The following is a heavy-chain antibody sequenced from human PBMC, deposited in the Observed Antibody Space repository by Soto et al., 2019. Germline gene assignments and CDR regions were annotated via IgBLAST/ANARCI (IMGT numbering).Heavy chain of an antibody. CDR2: IYYSGST. J-gene: IGHJ6*02. Sequence: SETLSLTCTVSGGSISSGDYYWSWIRQPPGKGLEWIGYIYYSGSTYYNPSLKSRVTISVDTSKNQFSLKLSSVTAADTAVYYCARDKPADRSYGMDVWGQGTTVTVSS. CDR1: GGSISSGDYY. V-gene: IGHV4-30-4*01. CDR3: ARDKPADRSYGMDV.